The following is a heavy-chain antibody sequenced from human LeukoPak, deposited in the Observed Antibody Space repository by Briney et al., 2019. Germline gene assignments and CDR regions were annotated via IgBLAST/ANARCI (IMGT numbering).Heavy chain of an antibody. J-gene: IGHJ4*02. CDR2: ISYDGSNK. CDR3: ASDYDYVWGRGTFDY. D-gene: IGHD3-16*01. CDR1: GCTFSSYA. Sequence: GGSLRLSCAASGCTFSSYAIHGVRQAPGKGLEWVAVISYDGSNKYYADSVKGRFTISRDNSKNTLYLQMNSLRAEDTAVYYCASDYDYVWGRGTFDYWGQGTLVTVSS. V-gene: IGHV3-30-3*01.